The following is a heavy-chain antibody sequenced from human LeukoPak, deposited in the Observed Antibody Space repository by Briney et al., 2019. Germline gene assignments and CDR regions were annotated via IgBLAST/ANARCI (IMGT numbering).Heavy chain of an antibody. CDR1: GFTFSTYW. CDR3: ATYSSLNAREFHY. D-gene: IGHD4-11*01. CDR2: IKQDGSEK. Sequence: GGSLRLSCAASGFTFSTYWMSWVRQAPGKGLEWVANIKQDGSEKYYVDSVKGRFTISRDNAKNSLYLQMNSLGGDDTAIYYCATYSSLNAREFHYWGQGTLVTVPS. V-gene: IGHV3-7*01. J-gene: IGHJ1*01.